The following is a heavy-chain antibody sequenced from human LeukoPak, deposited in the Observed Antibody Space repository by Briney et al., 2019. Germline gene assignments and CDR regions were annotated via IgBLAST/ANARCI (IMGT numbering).Heavy chain of an antibody. CDR1: VYTFTNYY. CDR2: MNPNMGNI. D-gene: IGHD4-11*01. V-gene: IGHV1-8*01. CDR3: WRPKGGYSDYDAFDI. J-gene: IGHJ3*02. Sequence: SVTVSCMASVYTFTNYYINWVRQAPPQGREWMGWMNPNMGNIVYAQKSKGRVTITSSLSTNPVSIELDSLRSADPAVYYLWRPKGGYSDYDAFDIWGQGTMVTVSS.